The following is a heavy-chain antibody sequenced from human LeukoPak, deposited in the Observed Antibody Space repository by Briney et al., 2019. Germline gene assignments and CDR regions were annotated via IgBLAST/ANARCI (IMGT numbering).Heavy chain of an antibody. CDR2: IYYSGST. CDR1: GGSISSYY. Sequence: SETLSLTCTVSGGSISSYYWSWIRQPPEKGLEWIGYIYYSGSTNYNPSLKSRVTISVDTSKNQFSLKLSSVTAADTAVYYCARAPYYDSSGYYWFDPWGQGTLVTVSS. CDR3: ARAPYYDSSGYYWFDP. V-gene: IGHV4-59*01. D-gene: IGHD3-22*01. J-gene: IGHJ5*02.